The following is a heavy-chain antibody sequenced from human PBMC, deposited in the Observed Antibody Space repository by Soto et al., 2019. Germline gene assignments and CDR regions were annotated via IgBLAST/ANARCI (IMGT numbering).Heavy chain of an antibody. CDR1: GFTFSSYA. J-gene: IGHJ6*02. D-gene: IGHD6-6*01. Sequence: PGGSLRLSCAASGFTFSSYAMHWVRQAPGKGLEWVAVIWYDGSNKYYADSVKGRFTISRDNSKNTLYLQMNSLRAEDTAVYYYARDGEARIAARHRGYYYGMDFWGQGTTVTVSS. CDR3: ARDGEARIAARHRGYYYGMDF. CDR2: IWYDGSNK. V-gene: IGHV3-33*08.